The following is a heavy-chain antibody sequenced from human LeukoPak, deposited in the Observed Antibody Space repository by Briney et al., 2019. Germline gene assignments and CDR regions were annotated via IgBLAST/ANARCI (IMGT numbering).Heavy chain of an antibody. V-gene: IGHV3-7*01. J-gene: IGHJ4*02. Sequence: PGGSLRLSCAASGFTFSSYAMSWVRQAPGKGLEWVANIKQDGSEKYYVDSVKGRFTISRDNTKNSLYLQMNSLRAEDTAVYYCARSRGVRDWGRGTLVTVSS. CDR1: GFTFSSYA. CDR3: ARSRGVRD. CDR2: IKQDGSEK. D-gene: IGHD3-10*01.